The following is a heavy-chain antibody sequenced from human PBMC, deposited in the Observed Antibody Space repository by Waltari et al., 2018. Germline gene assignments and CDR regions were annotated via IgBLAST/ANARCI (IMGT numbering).Heavy chain of an antibody. Sequence: QVQLVQSGAEVKKPGASVKVSCKASGYTFTSYGISWVRQAPGQGLEWMGWISAYNGNTNYAQKLQGRVTMTTDTSTSTAYMELRSLRSDDTAVYYCARDLLRYCSSTSCYRPAFDPWGQGTLVTVSS. CDR3: ARDLLRYCSSTSCYRPAFDP. CDR2: ISAYNGNT. V-gene: IGHV1-18*04. J-gene: IGHJ5*02. CDR1: GYTFTSYG. D-gene: IGHD2-2*01.